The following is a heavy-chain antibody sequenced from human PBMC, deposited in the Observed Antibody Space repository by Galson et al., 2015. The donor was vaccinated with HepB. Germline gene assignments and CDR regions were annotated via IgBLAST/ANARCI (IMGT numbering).Heavy chain of an antibody. CDR1: GFTFSSYA. V-gene: IGHV3-23*01. Sequence: SLRLSCAASGFTFSSYAMSWVRQSPDKGLEWVSGITGSAGRTYYADSVKGRFTISRDNSKNTLYLQMNSLRAEDTAVYYCAKDFISETYWEGFDYWGQGTLVTVSS. J-gene: IGHJ4*02. CDR3: AKDFISETYWEGFDY. CDR2: ITGSAGRT. D-gene: IGHD1-26*01.